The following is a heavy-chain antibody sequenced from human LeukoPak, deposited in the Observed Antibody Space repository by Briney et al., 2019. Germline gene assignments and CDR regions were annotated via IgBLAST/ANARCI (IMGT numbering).Heavy chain of an antibody. V-gene: IGHV3-7*01. J-gene: IGHJ4*02. Sequence: GGSLRLSCAASGVTFRDHWKSWVRQAPGKGLEWLATMNEDGSGTYYVDSVTGRFTISSDNAKNSLFLQMNSLRAEDTAVYYCAGGDLRDWGQGAQVTVSS. CDR3: AGGDLRD. CDR1: GVTFRDHW. CDR2: MNEDGSGT.